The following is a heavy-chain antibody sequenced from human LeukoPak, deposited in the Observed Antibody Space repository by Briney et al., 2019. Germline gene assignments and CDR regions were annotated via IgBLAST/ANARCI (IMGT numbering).Heavy chain of an antibody. J-gene: IGHJ4*02. V-gene: IGHV3-23*01. Sequence: GGSLRLSCAASGFTFSTYAMNWVRQAPGKGLEWVSVISGSGGSTYYADSVKGRFTISRANLKNTLYLQMNSLRDEDTAVYYCAKDRSQKVVVAATSLDYWGQGILVTVSS. CDR1: GFTFSTYA. D-gene: IGHD2-15*01. CDR3: AKDRSQKVVVAATSLDY. CDR2: ISGSGGST.